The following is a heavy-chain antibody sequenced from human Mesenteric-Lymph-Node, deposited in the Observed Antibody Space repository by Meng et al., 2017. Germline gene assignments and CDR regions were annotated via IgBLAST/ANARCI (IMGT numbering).Heavy chain of an antibody. Sequence: ASVKVTCKASGYTFTSYAMHWVRQAPGQRLEGMGWINAGNGNTKYSQKFQGRVTITRDTSASTAYMELSSLRSEDTAVYYCARSNFDWLLVGDYWGQGTLVTVSS. CDR3: ARSNFDWLLVGDY. CDR2: INAGNGNT. D-gene: IGHD3-9*01. J-gene: IGHJ4*02. V-gene: IGHV1-3*01. CDR1: GYTFTSYA.